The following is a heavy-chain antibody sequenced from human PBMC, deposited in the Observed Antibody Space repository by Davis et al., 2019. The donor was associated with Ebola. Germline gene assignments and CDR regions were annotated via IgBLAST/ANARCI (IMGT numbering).Heavy chain of an antibody. D-gene: IGHD3-10*01. CDR2: IWYDGSNK. J-gene: IGHJ4*02. Sequence: PGGSLRLSCSASGFTFSSYGMHWVRQAPGKGLEWVAAIWYDGSNKYYADSVKGRFTISRDNSKNTLYLQMNSLRAEDTAVYYCARAFGGGTFGRYFDYWGKGTLVTVSS. CDR1: GFTFSSYG. CDR3: ARAFGGGTFGRYFDY. V-gene: IGHV3-33*01.